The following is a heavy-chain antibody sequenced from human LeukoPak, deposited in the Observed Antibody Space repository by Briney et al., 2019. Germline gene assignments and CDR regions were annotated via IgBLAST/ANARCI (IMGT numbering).Heavy chain of an antibody. D-gene: IGHD2-2*01. V-gene: IGHV4-34*01. CDR1: GGSFSGYY. CDR2: INHSGST. J-gene: IGHJ6*02. Sequence: SETLSLTCAVYGGSFSGYYWSWIRQPPGKGVEWIGEINHSGSTNYNPSLKSRVTISVDTSKNQFSLKLSSVTAADTAVYYCARGGQYCSSTSCYRSHYYGMDVWGQGTTVTVSS. CDR3: ARGGQYCSSTSCYRSHYYGMDV.